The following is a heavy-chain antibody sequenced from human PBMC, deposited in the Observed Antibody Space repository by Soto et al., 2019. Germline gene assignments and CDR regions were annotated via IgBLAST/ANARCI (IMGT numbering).Heavy chain of an antibody. CDR3: ARTGQRYDAFDI. D-gene: IGHD6-25*01. CDR2: VYYSGST. CDR1: GGSISSGGYY. V-gene: IGHV4-31*03. J-gene: IGHJ3*02. Sequence: PSETLSLTCTVSGGSISSGGYYWSWIRQHPGKGLEWIGYVYYSGSTYYNPSLKSRVTISVDTSKNQFSLKLNSVTAADTAVYYCARTGQRYDAFDIWGQGTMVTVSS.